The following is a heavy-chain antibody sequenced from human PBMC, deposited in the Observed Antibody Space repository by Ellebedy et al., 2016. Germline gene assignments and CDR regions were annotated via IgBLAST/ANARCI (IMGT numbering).Heavy chain of an antibody. CDR2: IYSGGST. Sequence: GGSLRLSCAASGFTVSSNYMSWVRQAPGKGLEWVSVIYSGGSTYYADSVKGRFTISRDNSKNTLYLQMNSLRAEDTAVYYCARDEYYYGSGSYYNMAYWGQGTLVTVSS. V-gene: IGHV3-66*01. CDR1: GFTVSSNY. D-gene: IGHD3-10*01. CDR3: ARDEYYYGSGSYYNMAY. J-gene: IGHJ4*02.